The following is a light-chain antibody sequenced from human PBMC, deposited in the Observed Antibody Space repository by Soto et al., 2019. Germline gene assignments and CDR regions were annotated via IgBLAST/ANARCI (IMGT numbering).Light chain of an antibody. J-gene: IGKJ1*01. CDR1: QTINNN. CDR2: GAS. Sequence: VMTQAPATLSVSPGERVTRSYRASQTINNNVAWYQLKDGQVPRLLIYGASTRATDIPARFSGSGSGTEFTLTISSLQSEDFAEYHCQQYNNWPQTFGQGTKVDIK. V-gene: IGKV3-15*01. CDR3: QQYNNWPQT.